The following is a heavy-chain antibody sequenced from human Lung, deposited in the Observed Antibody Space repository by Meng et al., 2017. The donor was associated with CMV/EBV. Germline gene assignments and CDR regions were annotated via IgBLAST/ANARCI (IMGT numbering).Heavy chain of an antibody. CDR3: ARRPPAGTGNWFEP. CDR1: GGSISSTSDY. J-gene: IGHJ5*02. V-gene: IGHV4-39*02. Sequence: SXTXSLXCSVSGGSISSTSDYWGWIRQPPGKGLEWIGSIYYSGTTYYNPSIKSRVTVSVNTSKNHLSLTLSAVTAADTAVYYCARRPPAGTGNWFEPWGQGTXVNGAS. CDR2: IYYSGTT. D-gene: IGHD1-14*01.